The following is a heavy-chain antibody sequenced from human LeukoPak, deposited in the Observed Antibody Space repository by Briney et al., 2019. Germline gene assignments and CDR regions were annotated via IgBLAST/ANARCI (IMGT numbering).Heavy chain of an antibody. CDR2: ISWNSGSI. CDR3: AKAGGYNYYFDY. CDR1: GFTFDDYA. Sequence: PGGSLRLSCAASGFTFDDYAMHWVRQAPGKGLEWVSGISWNSGSIGYADSVKGRFTISRDNAKNSLYLQMNSLRAEDMALYYCAKAGGYNYYFDYWGQGTLVTVSS. V-gene: IGHV3-9*03. D-gene: IGHD5-24*01. J-gene: IGHJ4*02.